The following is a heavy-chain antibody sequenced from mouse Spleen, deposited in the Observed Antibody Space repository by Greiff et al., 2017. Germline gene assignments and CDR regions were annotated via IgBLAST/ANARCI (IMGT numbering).Heavy chain of an antibody. J-gene: IGHJ3*01. Sequence: DVMLVESGGGLVKPGGSLKLSCAASGFTFSDYGMHWVRQAPEKGLEWVAYISSGSSTIYYADTVKGRFTISRDNAKNTLFLQMTSLRSEDTAMYYCARSNYYGSSYVGFAYWGQGTLVTVSA. CDR3: ARSNYYGSSYVGFAY. V-gene: IGHV5-17*01. CDR1: GFTFSDYG. CDR2: ISSGSSTI. D-gene: IGHD1-1*01.